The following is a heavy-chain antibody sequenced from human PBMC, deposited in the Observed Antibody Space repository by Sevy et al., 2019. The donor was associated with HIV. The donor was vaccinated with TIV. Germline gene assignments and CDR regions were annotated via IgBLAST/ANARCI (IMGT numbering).Heavy chain of an antibody. CDR3: TKDIPGYSGFAH. D-gene: IGHD3-10*01. CDR1: GFTFDEYT. J-gene: IGHJ4*02. CDR2: ISWDAKKT. Sequence: GGSLRLSCAASGFTFDEYTMHWVRQVPGKGLEWVSLISWDAKKTDYADSVEGRFTVSRDNRKNSLYLQMNSLRSEEIALYFCTKDIPGYSGFAHWGQGTLVTVSS. V-gene: IGHV3-43*01.